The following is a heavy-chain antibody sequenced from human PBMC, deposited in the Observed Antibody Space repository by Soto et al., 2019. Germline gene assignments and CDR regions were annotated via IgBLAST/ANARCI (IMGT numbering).Heavy chain of an antibody. V-gene: IGHV3-66*01. D-gene: IGHD2-21*02. Sequence: GGSPRLSCAASGFNVISNYMNWVRQAPGRGLEWLAATSSGGTTFYADSLQGRVTISRDNSMNTVFLQVSNLRTEDSAVYYCARGGTAKVPLYFYYMDVWGKGTTVTVSS. CDR1: GFNVISNY. J-gene: IGHJ6*03. CDR2: TSSGGTT. CDR3: ARGGTAKVPLYFYYMDV.